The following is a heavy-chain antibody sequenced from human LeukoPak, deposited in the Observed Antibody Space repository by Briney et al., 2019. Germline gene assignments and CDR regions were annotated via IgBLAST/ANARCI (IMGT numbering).Heavy chain of an antibody. CDR3: ARFAKGYNSSFYYYYYMDV. D-gene: IGHD6-6*01. J-gene: IGHJ6*03. Sequence: ASVKVSCKASGYTFTSYDINWVRQATGQGLEWMGWMNPNSGNTGYAQKFQGRVTMTRNTPISTAYMELSSLRSEDTAVYYCARFAKGYNSSFYYYYYMDVWGKGTTVTVSS. V-gene: IGHV1-8*01. CDR1: GYTFTSYD. CDR2: MNPNSGNT.